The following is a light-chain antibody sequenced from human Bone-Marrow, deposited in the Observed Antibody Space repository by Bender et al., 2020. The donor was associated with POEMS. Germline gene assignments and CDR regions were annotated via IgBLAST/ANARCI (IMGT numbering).Light chain of an antibody. CDR1: SSDVGGYKY. CDR3: SSYGGNIWGV. J-gene: IGLJ2*01. Sequence: QSALTQPASVSGSPGQSITISCTGTSSDVGGYKYVSWYQQHPGKAPKLIIYEVSKRPSGVPDRFSGSKSGNTASLTVSGLQAEDEADYYCSSYGGNIWGVFGGGTKLTVL. CDR2: EVS. V-gene: IGLV2-8*01.